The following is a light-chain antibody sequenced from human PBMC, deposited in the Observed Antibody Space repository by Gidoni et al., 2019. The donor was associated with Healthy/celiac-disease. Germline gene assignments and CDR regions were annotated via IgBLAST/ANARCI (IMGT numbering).Light chain of an antibody. CDR3: QQYNNWPQT. CDR2: GAS. J-gene: IGKJ1*01. CDR1: QSVSSN. Sequence: EIVMTQSPATLSVSPGERATLSCRASQSVSSNLAWYQQKPGQAPRLLIYGASTRATGIPARFRGSGSGTEFTLTISSRQSEDFAVYYCQQYNNWPQTFGQGTKVEIK. V-gene: IGKV3-15*01.